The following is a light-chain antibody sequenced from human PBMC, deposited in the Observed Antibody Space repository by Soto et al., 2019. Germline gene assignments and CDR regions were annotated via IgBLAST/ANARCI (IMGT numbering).Light chain of an antibody. CDR2: GAS. CDR3: QQHDEGWT. J-gene: IGKJ1*01. V-gene: IGKV3-15*01. Sequence: EMVMTQSPATLSVSPGERATLSCRASQSVSTNLVWYQQKPGQAPRLLIYGASTRATGIPARLSGSGSGTEFTRTISGLQSEDFAVYYCQQHDEGWTFGQGTKVEIK. CDR1: QSVSTN.